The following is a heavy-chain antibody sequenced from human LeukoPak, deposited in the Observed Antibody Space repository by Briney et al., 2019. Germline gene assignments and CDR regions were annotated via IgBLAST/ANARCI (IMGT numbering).Heavy chain of an antibody. J-gene: IGHJ5*02. CDR1: GFTFSSYW. Sequence: GGSLRLSCAASGFTFSSYWMSWVRQAPGKGLEWVASIRQDGSTMSYVDSVKGRFTISRDNAKNSLYLQMNSLRAEDMAVYYCARSSARGSRLTNNYFDPWGQGTLVTVSS. D-gene: IGHD3-10*01. CDR2: IRQDGSTM. CDR3: ARSSARGSRLTNNYFDP. V-gene: IGHV3-7*01.